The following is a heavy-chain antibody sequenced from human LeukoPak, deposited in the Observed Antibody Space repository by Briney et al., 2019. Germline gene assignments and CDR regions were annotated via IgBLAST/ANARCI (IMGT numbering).Heavy chain of an antibody. CDR2: INPNSGGT. J-gene: IGHJ4*02. D-gene: IGHD5-24*01. CDR1: GYTFTGYY. V-gene: IGHV1-2*04. Sequence: ASVKVSCKASGYTFTGYYIHWVRQAPGQGLEWMGWINPNSGGTNYAQKFQGWVTMTRDTSISTAYMELSRLRSDDTAVYYCARGVRDVYNGFDYWGQGTLVTVSS. CDR3: ARGVRDVYNGFDY.